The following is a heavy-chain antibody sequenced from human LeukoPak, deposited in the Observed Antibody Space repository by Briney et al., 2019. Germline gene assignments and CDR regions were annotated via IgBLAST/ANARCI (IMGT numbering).Heavy chain of an antibody. V-gene: IGHV4-59*08. CDR1: GGSISNYY. D-gene: IGHD3-3*01. CDR2: IYYSGST. CDR3: ARASRAFYDFWCFDY. J-gene: IGHJ4*02. Sequence: PSETLSLTCTVSGGSISNYYWSWVRQPPGKGLEWIGYIYYSGSTNYSPSLKSRVTISVDTSKNQFSVKLTSVTAADTAVYYCARASRAFYDFWCFDYWGQGTLVTVSS.